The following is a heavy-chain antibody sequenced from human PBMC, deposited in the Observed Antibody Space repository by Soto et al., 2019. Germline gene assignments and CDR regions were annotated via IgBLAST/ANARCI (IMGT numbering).Heavy chain of an antibody. J-gene: IGHJ4*02. CDR2: INAAIGNT. D-gene: IGHD3-10*01. CDR1: GYTFTNYA. V-gene: IGHV1-3*01. CDR3: ARRNVYGAGSYSFDY. Sequence: QVQLVQSGAEVKKPGASVKVACKASGYTFTNYAMHWVRQAPGQRLEWMGWINAAIGNTKYSQTFQGSVTITRDTSANTAYMELSSLRSADTAVYYCARRNVYGAGSYSFDYWGQGTLVTVSS.